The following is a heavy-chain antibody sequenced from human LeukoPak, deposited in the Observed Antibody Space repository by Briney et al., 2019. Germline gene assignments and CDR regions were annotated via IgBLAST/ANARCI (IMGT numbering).Heavy chain of an antibody. CDR3: ARVLRYFDWLSEDTLTSTLDY. D-gene: IGHD3-9*01. CDR1: GFTFSSYS. J-gene: IGHJ4*02. V-gene: IGHV3-48*04. Sequence: GGSLRLSCAASGFTFSSYSMNWVRQAPGKGLEWVSYISSSSSTIYYADSVKGRFTISRDNAKNSLYLQMNSLRAEDTAVYYCARVLRYFDWLSEDTLTSTLDYWGQGTLVTVSS. CDR2: ISSSSSTI.